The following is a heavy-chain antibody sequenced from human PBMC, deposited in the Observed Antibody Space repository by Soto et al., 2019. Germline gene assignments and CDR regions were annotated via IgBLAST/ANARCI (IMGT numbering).Heavy chain of an antibody. Sequence: ASVKVSCKASGGSFSNFGISWVRQAPGQGLEWMGGIVPVFGRPNYAQRFRGRLTITAGESTSTGYMELISLRSDDTAVYYCAREGSGYNFWGQGAQVTVSS. D-gene: IGHD5-12*01. CDR1: GGSFSNFG. J-gene: IGHJ4*02. V-gene: IGHV1-69*13. CDR2: IVPVFGRP. CDR3: AREGSGYNF.